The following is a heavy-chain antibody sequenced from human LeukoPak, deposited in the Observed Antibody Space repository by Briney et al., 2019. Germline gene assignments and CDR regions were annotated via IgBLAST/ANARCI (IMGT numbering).Heavy chain of an antibody. CDR1: GGSISSGDYY. CDR3: ARGPVIPAAIDDFWDYFDY. D-gene: IGHD2-2*01. V-gene: IGHV4-30-4*08. J-gene: IGHJ4*02. Sequence: SQTLSLTCTVSGGSISSGDYYWSWIRQPPWKGLEWIGYIYYSGSTYYNPSLKSRVTISVDTSKNQFSLKLSSVTAADTAVYYCARGPVIPAAIDDFWDYFDYWGQGTLVTVSS. CDR2: IYYSGST.